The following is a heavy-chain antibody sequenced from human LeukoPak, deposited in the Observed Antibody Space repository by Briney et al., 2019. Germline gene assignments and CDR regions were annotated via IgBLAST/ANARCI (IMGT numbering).Heavy chain of an antibody. V-gene: IGHV3-23*01. CDR1: GFTFSSYA. CDR2: ISGSGGST. CDR3: AKVSYGVLDY. Sequence: GGSLRLSCAASGFTFSSYAMSWVRQTPRKGLEWVSSISGSGGSTCYADAVKGRFAISRDNSKNTLSLQMNSLRAEDTAIYYCAKVSYGVLDYWGQGTLVTVSS. J-gene: IGHJ4*02. D-gene: IGHD4-17*01.